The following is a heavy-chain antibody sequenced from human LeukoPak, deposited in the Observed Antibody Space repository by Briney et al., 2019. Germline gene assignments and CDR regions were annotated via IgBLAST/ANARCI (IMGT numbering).Heavy chain of an antibody. CDR1: GGSVSGYF. CDR2: INHSGST. V-gene: IGHV4-34*01. J-gene: IGHJ4*02. Sequence: SETPSLTCPVYGGSVSGYFWSWLRQPPRKGLEWIGEINHSGSTNYNPSLKSRVTISVDTSKNQFSLKLSSVTAADTAVYYCARGSGDGYFVYDSSSYYYFDYWGQGTLVTVSS. CDR3: ARGSGDGYFVYDSSSYYYFDY. D-gene: IGHD3-22*01.